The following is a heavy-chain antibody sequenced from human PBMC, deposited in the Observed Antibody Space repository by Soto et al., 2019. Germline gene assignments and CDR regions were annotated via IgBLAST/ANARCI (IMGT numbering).Heavy chain of an antibody. CDR2: ISYDGSNK. V-gene: IGHV3-30*18. J-gene: IGHJ5*02. Sequence: QVQLVESGGGVVQPGRSLRLSCEASGFTFSNYGMHWVRQAPGKGLEWVAVISYDGSNKYYADSVKGRFSISRDNSKNTLYLQMNSLRAEDTAVYYCAKGDWFDPWGQGTLVTVSS. CDR1: GFTFSNYG. CDR3: AKGDWFDP.